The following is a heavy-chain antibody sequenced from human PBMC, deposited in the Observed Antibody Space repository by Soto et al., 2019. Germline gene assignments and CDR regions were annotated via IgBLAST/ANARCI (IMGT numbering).Heavy chain of an antibody. D-gene: IGHD2-15*01. CDR1: GFSFSKSW. J-gene: IGHJ4*02. V-gene: IGHV3-74*01. CDR3: VNYCSGGSCFPY. Sequence: EVQLVESGGDLVQPGGSLRLSCAASGFSFSKSWMHWVRQVPGMGPVWVSGINSDGTMTSYADSVKGRFTISRDNAKNTLFLQMNGLRDEDTAVYYCVNYCSGGSCFPYWGQGTLVTVSS. CDR2: INSDGTMT.